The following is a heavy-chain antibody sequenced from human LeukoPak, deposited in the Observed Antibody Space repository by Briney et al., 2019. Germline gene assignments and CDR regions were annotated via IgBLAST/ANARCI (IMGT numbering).Heavy chain of an antibody. Sequence: ASVKVSCKASGYTFTQTSMNWVRQVPGQGLEWMGWINTQSGKPTYAQAFMGRFVFSLDTSVNTAYLQIDSLEPEDTGIYFCARGGQWRVTPCDSWGQGTLITVSS. D-gene: IGHD6-19*01. CDR3: ARGGQWRVTPCDS. J-gene: IGHJ5*01. CDR1: GYTFTQTS. V-gene: IGHV7-4-1*01. CDR2: INTQSGKP.